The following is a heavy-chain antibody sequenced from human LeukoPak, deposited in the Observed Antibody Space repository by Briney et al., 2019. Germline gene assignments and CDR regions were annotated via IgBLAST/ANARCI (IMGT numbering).Heavy chain of an antibody. Sequence: PSETLSLTCTVSGGSISSHYWNWIRQPPGKGLEWIGYIYYSGSTNYNPSLKSRVTISVDTSKNQFFLKLSSVTAADTAVYYCARETTVVTPGRSDVFDIWGQGTMVTVSS. D-gene: IGHD4-23*01. CDR3: ARETTVVTPGRSDVFDI. V-gene: IGHV4-59*11. CDR2: IYYSGST. CDR1: GGSISSHY. J-gene: IGHJ3*02.